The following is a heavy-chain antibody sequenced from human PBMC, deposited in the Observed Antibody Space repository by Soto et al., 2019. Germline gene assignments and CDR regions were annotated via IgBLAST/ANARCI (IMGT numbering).Heavy chain of an antibody. CDR1: GGSFSGYY. J-gene: IGHJ5*02. D-gene: IGHD1-26*01. V-gene: IGHV4-34*01. Sequence: SETLSLTCAVYGGSFSGYYWSWIRQPPGKGLEWIGEINHSGSTNYNPSLKSRVTISVDTSKNQFSLKLSSVTAADTAVYYCAIRISSGTPRGFDPWGQGTLVTVSS. CDR2: INHSGST. CDR3: AIRISSGTPRGFDP.